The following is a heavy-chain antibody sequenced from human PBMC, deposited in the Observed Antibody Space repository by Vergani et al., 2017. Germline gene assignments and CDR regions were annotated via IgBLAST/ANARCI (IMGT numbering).Heavy chain of an antibody. CDR2: IIPIFGTA. Sequence: QVQLVQSGAEVKKPGASVKVSCKASGYTFTSYGISWVRQAPGQGLEWMGGIIPIFGTANYAQKFQGRVTITADESTSTAYMELSSLRAEDTAVYYCASLFSSSPHDYWGQGTLVTVSS. CDR1: GYTFTSYG. D-gene: IGHD6-13*01. CDR3: ASLFSSSPHDY. V-gene: IGHV1-69*13. J-gene: IGHJ4*02.